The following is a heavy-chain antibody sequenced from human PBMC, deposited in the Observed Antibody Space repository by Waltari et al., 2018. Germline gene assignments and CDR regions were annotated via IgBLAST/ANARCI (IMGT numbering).Heavy chain of an antibody. J-gene: IGHJ5*02. V-gene: IGHV4-34*01. CDR2: INHSGST. CDR1: GGSFSGYY. CDR3: ASRTYNWFDP. D-gene: IGHD1-1*01. Sequence: QVQLQQWGAGLLKPSETLSLTCAVYGGSFSGYYWSWIRQPPGKGLEWMGEINHSGSTNYNPSLKSRVTISVDTSKNQFSLKLSSVTAADTAVYYCASRTYNWFDPWGQGTLVTVSS.